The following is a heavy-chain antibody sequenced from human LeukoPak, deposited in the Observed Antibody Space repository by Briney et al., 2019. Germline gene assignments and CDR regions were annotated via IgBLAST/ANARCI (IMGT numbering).Heavy chain of an antibody. V-gene: IGHV3-53*05. Sequence: TGGSLRLSCAASGFTVSSNYMSWVRQAPGRGLEWVSVIYSGGSTYYADSVKGRFTISRDNSKNTLYLQMNSLRAEDTAVYYCARAPGLRYPFDYWGQGTLVTVSS. D-gene: IGHD5/OR15-5a*01. CDR1: GFTVSSNY. CDR2: IYSGGST. CDR3: ARAPGLRYPFDY. J-gene: IGHJ4*02.